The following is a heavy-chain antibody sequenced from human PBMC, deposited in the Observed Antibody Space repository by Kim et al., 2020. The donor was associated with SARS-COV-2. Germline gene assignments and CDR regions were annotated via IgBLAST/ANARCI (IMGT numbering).Heavy chain of an antibody. V-gene: IGHV5-51*01. D-gene: IGHD6-13*01. CDR2: IYAGDSQT. J-gene: IGHJ6*02. CDR1: GFYFSNYW. CDR3: ARPMYRTSWYGMDV. Sequence: GESLKISCEGYGFYFSNYWIAWVRQMPGKGLEWMGIIYAGDSQTRYSPSFQGQVTISVDKSIGTAYLQWSSLQASDTAKYYCARPMYRTSWYGMDVWGQGTSVTLS.